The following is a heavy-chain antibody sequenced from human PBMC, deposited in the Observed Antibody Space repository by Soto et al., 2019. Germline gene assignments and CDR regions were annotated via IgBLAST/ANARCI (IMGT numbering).Heavy chain of an antibody. CDR3: XRAPHNNRFKFFH. V-gene: IGHV1-69*01. J-gene: IGHJ1*01. CDR2: IIPVFATT. Sequence: QVQLVQSGPEMKKPGSSVKVSCKISGGTFSGTAINWVRQAPGQGHEWVGGIIPVFATTHYPQKFQGRVXXXXXXXXXXXXXXXXXXXXXXXXXXXXXRAPHNNRFKFFHWGQGTRVTVSS. CDR1: GGTFSGTA. D-gene: IGHD1-1*01.